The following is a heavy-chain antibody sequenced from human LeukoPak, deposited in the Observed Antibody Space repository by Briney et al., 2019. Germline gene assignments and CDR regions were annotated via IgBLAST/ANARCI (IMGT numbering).Heavy chain of an antibody. D-gene: IGHD2-2*01. CDR1: GFSFSSYG. Sequence: GRSLRLSCAASGFSFSSYGMHWVRQAPGKGLEWVAVIWYDGTNKYYADSVKGRFTISRDNAKNTLYLQMNSLRAEDTAVYYCARERYEAPYYYYYYMDVWGKGTTVTVSS. V-gene: IGHV3-33*01. CDR3: ARERYEAPYYYYYYMDV. J-gene: IGHJ6*03. CDR2: IWYDGTNK.